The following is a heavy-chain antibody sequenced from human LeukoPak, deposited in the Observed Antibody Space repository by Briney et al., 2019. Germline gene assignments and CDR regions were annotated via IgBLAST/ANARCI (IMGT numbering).Heavy chain of an antibody. V-gene: IGHV3-15*01. CDR3: TTGSSCWYYFDY. J-gene: IGHJ4*02. CDR2: IKSKTDGGTT. D-gene: IGHD6-19*01. CDR1: GFTFSNAW. Sequence: GGSLRLSCAASGFTFSNAWMSWVRQAPGKGLEWVGRIKSKTDGGTTDYAAPVKGRFTISRDDSKNTLYLQMNSLKTEDTAVYYCTTGSSCWYYFDYWGQGTLVTVSS.